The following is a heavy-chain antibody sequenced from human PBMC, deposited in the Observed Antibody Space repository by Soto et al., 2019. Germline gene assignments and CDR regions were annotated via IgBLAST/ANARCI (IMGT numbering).Heavy chain of an antibody. J-gene: IGHJ6*02. D-gene: IGHD3-9*01. CDR1: GYSFTSYW. Sequence: PGESLKISCEGSGYSFTSYWITWVRQMPGKGLEWMGRIDPSDSYTTYSPSFQGHVTISIDKSISTAYLQWSSLKASDTAMYYCARQYFALTSHYYYGMDVWGQGTTVT. V-gene: IGHV5-10-1*01. CDR3: ARQYFALTSHYYYGMDV. CDR2: IDPSDSYT.